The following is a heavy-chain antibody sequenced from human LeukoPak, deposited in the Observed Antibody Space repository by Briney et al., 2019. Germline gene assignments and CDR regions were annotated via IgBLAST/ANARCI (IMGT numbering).Heavy chain of an antibody. V-gene: IGHV3-23*01. D-gene: IGHD3-22*01. J-gene: IGHJ4*02. CDR2: ISSRSDYT. CDR1: GFTFSIYA. Sequence: GGSLRLSCAASGFTFSIYAMSWVRQAPGKGLEWVSSISSRSDYTYYEDSVKGRFTIPRDMSQNTLHLPMNSLIAEDTAIYYCAKDRPNYHESNGHYYRRDGDYWGQGTLVTVSS. CDR3: AKDRPNYHESNGHYYRRDGDY.